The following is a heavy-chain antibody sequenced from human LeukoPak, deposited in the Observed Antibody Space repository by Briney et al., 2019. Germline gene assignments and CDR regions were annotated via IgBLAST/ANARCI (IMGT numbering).Heavy chain of an antibody. V-gene: IGHV3-23*01. D-gene: IGHD2-2*01. Sequence: GGSLRLSCAASGFTFSSYSMNWVRQAPGKGLEWVSAISGSGGSTYYADSVKGRFTISRDNSKNTLYVQMNSLRAEDTALYYCAKAAGSNPPYDYWGQGTLVTVSS. CDR2: ISGSGGST. CDR1: GFTFSSYS. J-gene: IGHJ4*02. CDR3: AKAAGSNPPYDY.